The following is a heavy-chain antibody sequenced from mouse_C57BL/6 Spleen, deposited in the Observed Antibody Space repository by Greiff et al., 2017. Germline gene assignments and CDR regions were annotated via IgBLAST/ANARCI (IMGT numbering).Heavy chain of an antibody. CDR3: ARHTTVVGPFDY. D-gene: IGHD1-1*01. CDR2: IDPEDGET. Sequence: EVKLVESGAELVKPGASVKLSCTASGFNIKDYYMHWVKQRTEQGLAWIGRIDPEDGETKYAPKFQGTATIPADTSSNTAYLPLSSLSSEDTAVYYGARHTTVVGPFDYWGQGTTLTVSS. V-gene: IGHV14-2*01. CDR1: GFNIKDYY. J-gene: IGHJ2*01.